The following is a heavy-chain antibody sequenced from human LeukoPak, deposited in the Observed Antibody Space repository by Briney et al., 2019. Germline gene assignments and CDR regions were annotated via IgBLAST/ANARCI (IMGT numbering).Heavy chain of an antibody. CDR3: ASEGVATIEAFDI. CDR1: GFTLSSNY. V-gene: IGHV3-53*01. D-gene: IGHD5-12*01. CDR2: IYSGGST. J-gene: IGHJ3*02. Sequence: GGSLRLSCAASGFTLSSNYMSWVRQAPGKGLEWVSVIYSGGSTYYADSVKGRFTISRDNSKNTRYLQMNSLRAEDTAAYYCASEGVATIEAFDIWGQGTMVTVSS.